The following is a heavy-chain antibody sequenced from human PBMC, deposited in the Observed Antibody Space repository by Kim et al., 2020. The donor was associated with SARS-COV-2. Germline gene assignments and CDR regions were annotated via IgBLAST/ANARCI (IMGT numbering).Heavy chain of an antibody. J-gene: IGHJ4*02. V-gene: IGHV3-11*01. CDR3: ARDWGIGGTQLPDY. D-gene: IGHD3-16*01. CDR1: GFTFSDHY. Sequence: GGSLRLSCAASGFTFSDHYMSWIRQAPGKGPEWVSYLSGASDPTYYADFVKGRFTMSRDNAKNSLYLQMNNLRVEDTAVYYCARDWGIGGTQLPDYWGPGTLVTVSS. CDR2: LSGASDPT.